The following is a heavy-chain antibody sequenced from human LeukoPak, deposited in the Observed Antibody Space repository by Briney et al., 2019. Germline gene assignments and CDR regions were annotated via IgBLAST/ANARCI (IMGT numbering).Heavy chain of an antibody. CDR1: GGSISSGDYY. CDR3: AAGSGSYYKGYYGMDV. J-gene: IGHJ6*04. CDR2: IYYSGST. V-gene: IGHV4-30-4*01. D-gene: IGHD3-10*01. Sequence: PSETLSLTCTVSGGSISSGDYYWSWIRQPPGKGLEWIGYIYYSGSTYYNPSLKSRVTLSVDTSKNQFSLKLSSVTAADTAVYYCAAGSGSYYKGYYGMDVWGKGTTVTVSS.